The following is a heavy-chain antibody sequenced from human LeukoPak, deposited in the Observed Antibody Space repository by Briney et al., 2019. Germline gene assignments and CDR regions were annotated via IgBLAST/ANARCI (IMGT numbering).Heavy chain of an antibody. Sequence: GGSLRLSCAASGFTFSSYGMHWVRQAPGKGLEWVAVISYDGSNKYYADSVKGRFTISRDNSKNTLYLQMNSLRAEDTAVYYCARDPPPPYYYDSSGYYPDYWGQGTLVTVSS. V-gene: IGHV3-30*03. J-gene: IGHJ4*02. CDR3: ARDPPPPYYYDSSGYYPDY. CDR1: GFTFSSYG. D-gene: IGHD3-22*01. CDR2: ISYDGSNK.